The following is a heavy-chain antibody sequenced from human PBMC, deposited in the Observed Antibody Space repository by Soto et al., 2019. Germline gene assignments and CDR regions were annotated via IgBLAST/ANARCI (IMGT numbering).Heavy chain of an antibody. V-gene: IGHV3-23*01. D-gene: IGHD4-17*01. CDR1: GFTFSSYA. J-gene: IGHJ3*01. CDR3: GKDPNGDYFGAFEF. CDR2: ITGNGDYP. Sequence: EVQMLESGGGLVQPGGSLRLSCAASGFTFSSYALTWVPQVPGKGLEWVSSITGNGDYPRYIDSVKGRFTITRDNAKNTIFLQLTSLRADDSAIYYCGKDPNGDYFGAFEFWGQGTMVTVSS.